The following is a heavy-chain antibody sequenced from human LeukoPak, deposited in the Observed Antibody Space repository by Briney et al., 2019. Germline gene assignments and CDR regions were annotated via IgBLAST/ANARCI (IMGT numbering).Heavy chain of an antibody. CDR2: ISPVGGGT. Sequence: GGSLRLSCAASGFTFSSYSMNWVRQAPGKGLEWVSGISPVGGGTYYADSVKGRFTISRDNSKNTLYLQMNSLRAEDTAVYYCAKDRSALELLWFGANYYYMDVWGKGTTVTISS. J-gene: IGHJ6*03. CDR3: AKDRSALELLWFGANYYYMDV. V-gene: IGHV3-23*01. CDR1: GFTFSSYS. D-gene: IGHD3-10*01.